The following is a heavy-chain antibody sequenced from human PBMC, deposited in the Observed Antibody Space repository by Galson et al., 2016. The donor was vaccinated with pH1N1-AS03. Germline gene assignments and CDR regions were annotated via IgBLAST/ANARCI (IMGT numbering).Heavy chain of an antibody. CDR3: ARLGGGAESTMIVVVPESSEDY. D-gene: IGHD3-22*01. Sequence: QSGAEVKKPGESLRISCKGSGYSFTSYWISWVRQMPGKGLGWMGRIDPSDSYTNYSPSFQGHVTISADKSISTAYLQWSSLKASETAMYYCARLGGGAESTMIVVVPESSEDYWGQGALVTVSS. J-gene: IGHJ4*02. V-gene: IGHV5-10-1*01. CDR1: GYSFTSYW. CDR2: IDPSDSYT.